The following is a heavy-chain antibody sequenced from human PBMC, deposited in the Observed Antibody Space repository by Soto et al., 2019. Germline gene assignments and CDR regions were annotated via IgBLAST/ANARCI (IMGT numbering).Heavy chain of an antibody. CDR2: IYHSGST. J-gene: IGHJ4*02. CDR1: GGSISSGGYS. D-gene: IGHD2-2*01. V-gene: IGHV4-30-2*01. CDR3: ARTPPGPDTYCSSTSCYGWYFDY. Sequence: SETLSLTCAVSGGSISSGGYSWSWIRQPPGKGLEWIGYIYHSGSTYYNPSLKSRVTISVDRSKNQFSLKLSSVTAADTAVYYCARTPPGPDTYCSSTSCYGWYFDYWGQGTLVTVSS.